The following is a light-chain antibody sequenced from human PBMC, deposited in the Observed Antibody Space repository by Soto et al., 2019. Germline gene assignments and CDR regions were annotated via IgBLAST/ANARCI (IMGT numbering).Light chain of an antibody. Sequence: IVLTQSPATLSLSPGERATLSCRASQSVSSSYLAWYQQKPGQAPRLLIYDASNRATGVPTRFSGSGSGTDFTLTISSLEPEDFAVYYCQQRNKWPPVTFGGGTKVDIK. CDR3: QQRNKWPPVT. CDR2: DAS. CDR1: QSVSSSY. J-gene: IGKJ4*01. V-gene: IGKV3-11*01.